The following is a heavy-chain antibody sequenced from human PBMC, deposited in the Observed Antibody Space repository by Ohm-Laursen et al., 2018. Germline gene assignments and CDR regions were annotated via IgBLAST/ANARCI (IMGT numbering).Heavy chain of an antibody. CDR1: GGSINSGGYF. CDR3: ARISRSDYYALDY. Sequence: SQTLSLTCTVSGGSINSGGYFWTGIRKHPGKGLEWIGCIYYSGSTDYNPSLKSRVIISVDTSKNQFSLKLSSVTAADTAMYYCARISRSDYYALDYWGQGTLVTVSS. D-gene: IGHD4-17*01. CDR2: IYYSGST. J-gene: IGHJ4*02. V-gene: IGHV4-31*03.